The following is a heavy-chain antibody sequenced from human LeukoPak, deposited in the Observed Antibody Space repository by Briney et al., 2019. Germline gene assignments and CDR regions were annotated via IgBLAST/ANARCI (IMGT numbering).Heavy chain of an antibody. Sequence: GEALKISCKGSGYSFTNYWIGWGRQMPGKGLEWMGIIYPGDSDTRYSPSFQGQVTISADKSISTAYLQWSSLKASDTAMYYCVTSSGTYGYDAFDIWGQGTMVTVSS. CDR3: VTSSGTYGYDAFDI. D-gene: IGHD1-26*01. V-gene: IGHV5-51*01. J-gene: IGHJ3*02. CDR1: GYSFTNYW. CDR2: IYPGDSDT.